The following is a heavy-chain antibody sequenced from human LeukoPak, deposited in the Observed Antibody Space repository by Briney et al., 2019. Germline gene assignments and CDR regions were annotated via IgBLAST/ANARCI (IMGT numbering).Heavy chain of an antibody. V-gene: IGHV1-46*01. Sequence: ASVKVSCKASGYTFTSYYMHWVRQAPGQGLEWMGIINLSGGSTSYAQKFQGRVTMTEDTSTDTAYMELSSLRSEDTAVFYCVSDPITMIRGVIIEGFDPWGQGTLVTVSS. CDR2: INLSGGST. D-gene: IGHD3-10*01. CDR1: GYTFTSYY. J-gene: IGHJ5*02. CDR3: VSDPITMIRGVIIEGFDP.